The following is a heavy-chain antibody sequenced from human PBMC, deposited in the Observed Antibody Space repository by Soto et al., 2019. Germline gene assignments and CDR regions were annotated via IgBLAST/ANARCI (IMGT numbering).Heavy chain of an antibody. V-gene: IGHV4-34*01. CDR1: GGSFSGYY. CDR3: AVGSSSSWYNWFDP. CDR2: NNHSGST. J-gene: IGHJ5*02. D-gene: IGHD6-13*01. Sequence: QVQLQQWGAGLLKPSETLSLTCAVYGGSFSGYYWSWIRQPPGKGLEWIGENNHSGSTNYNPSIKSRVTISVDTSKTQFSLKLSSVTAADTAVYYCAVGSSSSWYNWFDPWGQGTLVTVSS.